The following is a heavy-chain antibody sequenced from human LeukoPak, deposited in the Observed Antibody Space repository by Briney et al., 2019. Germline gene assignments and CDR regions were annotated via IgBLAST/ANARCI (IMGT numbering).Heavy chain of an antibody. J-gene: IGHJ4*02. V-gene: IGHV1-18*01. CDR1: GYSFTSYG. CDR3: AREGGGTPYYFDS. CDR2: ISAYNGNT. Sequence: ASVKVSCKASGYSFTSYGLSWVRQAPGQGLEWMGWISAYNGNTNYVQKLQGRVTMTTDTSPSTAYMELRSLRSDDTAVYYCAREGGGTPYYFDSWGQGTLVTVSS. D-gene: IGHD1-14*01.